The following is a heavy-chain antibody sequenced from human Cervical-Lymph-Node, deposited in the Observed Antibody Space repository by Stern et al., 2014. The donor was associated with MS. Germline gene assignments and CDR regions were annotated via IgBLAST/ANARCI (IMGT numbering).Heavy chain of an antibody. Sequence: QVQLVQSGAEVKKPGASMTISCKTSGYNFIDHAIHWVRKAPGQRLEWLRWINGGPGTTKYAQKFQGRVSFTRDKAASAAYMDLSSLSPDDTAVYYCARQPDYSDFLDFWGQGTLVTVSS. CDR1: GYNFIDHA. CDR2: INGGPGTT. D-gene: IGHD4-11*01. V-gene: IGHV1-3*01. J-gene: IGHJ4*02. CDR3: ARQPDYSDFLDF.